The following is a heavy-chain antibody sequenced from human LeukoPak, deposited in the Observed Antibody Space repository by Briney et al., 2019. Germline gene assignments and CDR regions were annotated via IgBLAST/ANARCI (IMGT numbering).Heavy chain of an antibody. J-gene: IGHJ4*02. V-gene: IGHV3-64*01. CDR2: ISSNGGST. D-gene: IGHD3-10*01. CDR3: ARDSGYYGSGRYDY. CDR1: GFTFSSYA. Sequence: GGSLRLSCAASGFTFSSYAMHWVRQAPGKGLEYVSAISSNGGSTYYANSVKGRFTISRDNSKNTLYLQMGSLRAENMAVYYCARDSGYYGSGRYDYWGQGTLVTVSS.